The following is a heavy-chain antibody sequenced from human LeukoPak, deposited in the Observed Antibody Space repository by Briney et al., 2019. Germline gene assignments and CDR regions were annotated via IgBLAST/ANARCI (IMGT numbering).Heavy chain of an antibody. V-gene: IGHV3-23*01. CDR3: AKGNRLRFGESHYGMDV. Sequence: GGSLRLSCAASGFTFSSYAMSWVRQAPGKGLEWVSAISGSGGSTYYADSVKGRFTISRDNSKNTLYLQMNSLRAEDTAVYYCAKGNRLRFGESHYGMDVWGQGTTVTVSS. J-gene: IGHJ6*02. CDR2: ISGSGGST. D-gene: IGHD3-10*01. CDR1: GFTFSSYA.